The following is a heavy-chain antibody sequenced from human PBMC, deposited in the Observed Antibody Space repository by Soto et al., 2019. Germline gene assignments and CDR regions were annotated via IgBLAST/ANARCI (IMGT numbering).Heavy chain of an antibody. Sequence: QVQLVQSGAEVKNPGASVKVSCKASGYTFTRYGIGWARQAPGQGLEWMGWINTYNGNTRYARNVQGRVTLTTDTSSSTAYMELRSIRSNDAAIDYCAMVDVYVTPSPQDVWGQGTTVSVSS. CDR1: GYTFTRYG. V-gene: IGHV1-18*01. CDR2: INTYNGNT. J-gene: IGHJ6*02. CDR3: AMVDVYVTPSPQDV. D-gene: IGHD3-16*01.